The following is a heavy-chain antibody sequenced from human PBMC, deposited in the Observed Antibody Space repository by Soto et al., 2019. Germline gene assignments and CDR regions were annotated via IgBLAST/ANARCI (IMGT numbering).Heavy chain of an antibody. CDR1: GGSISSYY. Sequence: SEILSLTCTVSGGSISSYYWSWIRQPPGKGLEWIGYIYYSGSTNYNPSLKSRVTISVDTSKNQFSLKLSSVTAADTAVYYCARDGSGSYYNLSYYYYMDVWGKGTTVTVSS. J-gene: IGHJ6*03. CDR2: IYYSGST. CDR3: ARDGSGSYYNLSYYYYMDV. V-gene: IGHV4-59*01. D-gene: IGHD3-10*01.